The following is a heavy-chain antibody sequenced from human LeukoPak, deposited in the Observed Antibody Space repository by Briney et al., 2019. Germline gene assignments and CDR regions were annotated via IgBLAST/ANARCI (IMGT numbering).Heavy chain of an antibody. Sequence: PSETLSLTRTVSGGSISSYYWSWIRQPPGKGLEWIGYIYYSGSTNYNPSLKSRVTISVDTSKNQFSLKLSSVTAADTAVYYCARLSRDGYNLDYWGQRTLVTVSS. J-gene: IGHJ4*02. CDR3: ARLSRDGYNLDY. CDR2: IYYSGST. V-gene: IGHV4-59*01. CDR1: GGSISSYY. D-gene: IGHD5-24*01.